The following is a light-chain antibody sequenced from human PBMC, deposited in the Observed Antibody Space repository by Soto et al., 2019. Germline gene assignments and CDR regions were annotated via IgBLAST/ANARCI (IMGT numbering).Light chain of an antibody. CDR3: CSYSTNSALV. J-gene: IGLJ2*01. V-gene: IGLV2-14*03. CDR2: DVS. Sequence: QSVLTQPASVSGSPGQSITISCAGTSADIGAFNYVSWYQHHPDKAPKLLIYDVSARPSGVSTRFSASKSANTASLTISGLQADDEADYYCCSYSTNSALVFGGGTKLTVL. CDR1: SADIGAFNY.